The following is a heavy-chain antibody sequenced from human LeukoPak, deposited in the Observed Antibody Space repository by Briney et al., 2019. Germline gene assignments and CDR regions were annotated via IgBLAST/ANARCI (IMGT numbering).Heavy chain of an antibody. CDR1: GLMFVDYT. Sequence: PGGSLRLSFAAPGLMFVDYTMHWVRQAPGKGLEWVSLINWDGGSRYYAASVKGRFTVSRDNSKNSLYLQMNSLRTEDTALYYCAKGDVDSPMNFYHWGQGTLVTVSS. J-gene: IGHJ4*02. V-gene: IGHV3-43*01. CDR3: AKGDVDSPMNFYH. CDR2: INWDGGSR. D-gene: IGHD5-18*01.